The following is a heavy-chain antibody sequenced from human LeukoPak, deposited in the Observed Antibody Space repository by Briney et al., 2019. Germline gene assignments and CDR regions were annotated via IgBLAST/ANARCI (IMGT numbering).Heavy chain of an antibody. D-gene: IGHD2-2*02. CDR2: INPNSGGT. J-gene: IGHJ4*02. Sequence: ASVTVSCKASGYTFTGYYMHWVRQAPGQGLEGMGWINPNSGGTNYAQKFQGRVTMTRDTSISTAYMELSRLRSDDTAVYYCARVAVCTSCYTEHFDYWGQGTLVTVSS. V-gene: IGHV1-2*02. CDR1: GYTFTGYY. CDR3: ARVAVCTSCYTEHFDY.